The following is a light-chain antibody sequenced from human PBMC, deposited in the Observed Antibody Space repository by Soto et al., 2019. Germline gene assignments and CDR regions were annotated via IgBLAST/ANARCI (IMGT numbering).Light chain of an antibody. V-gene: IGKV3-20*01. Sequence: EIVLTQSPGTLSLSPGEGATLSCRASQSVSSTYLAWYQQKAGQAPRLGIYGASSRATGIPDRFSGSGSGTDFTLTISRLEPEDSAVFYCQQYGHSPRTFGQGTKVEIK. CDR2: GAS. CDR3: QQYGHSPRT. CDR1: QSVSSTY. J-gene: IGKJ1*01.